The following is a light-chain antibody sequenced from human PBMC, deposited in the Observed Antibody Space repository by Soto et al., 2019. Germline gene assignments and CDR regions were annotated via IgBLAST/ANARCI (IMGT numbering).Light chain of an antibody. J-gene: IGKJ1*01. CDR3: QQYNSYWT. CDR1: QSISSW. V-gene: IGKV1-5*01. Sequence: DVRRTQSPSSLSASVGDRVTITCRASQSISSWLAWYQQKPGKAPKLLIYDASSLESGVPSRFSGSGSGTEFTLTISSLQPDDIATYYCQQYNSYWTFGQGTKVDIK. CDR2: DAS.